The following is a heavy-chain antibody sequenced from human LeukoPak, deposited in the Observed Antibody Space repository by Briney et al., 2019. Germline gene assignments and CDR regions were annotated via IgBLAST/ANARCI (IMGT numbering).Heavy chain of an antibody. J-gene: IGHJ6*02. D-gene: IGHD2-15*01. CDR2: ISGSGGST. CDR1: GFDVMTNY. Sequence: QAGGSLRLSCAASGFDVMTNYMSWVRQAPGEGLEWVSAISGSGGSTYYADSVKGRFTISRDNSKNTLYLQMNSLRAEDTAVYYCAKVDPPNYCSGGSCYSGDYYYGMDVWGQGTTVTVSS. CDR3: AKVDPPNYCSGGSCYSGDYYYGMDV. V-gene: IGHV3-23*01.